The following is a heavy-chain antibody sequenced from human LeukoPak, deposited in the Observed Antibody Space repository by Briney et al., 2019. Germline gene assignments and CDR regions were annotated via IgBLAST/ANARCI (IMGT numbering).Heavy chain of an antibody. D-gene: IGHD2-2*01. J-gene: IGHJ5*02. V-gene: IGHV3-23*01. CDR2: ISGSGVST. CDR3: AKGGAPAGPTWFDP. Sequence: QTGGSLRLSCAASGFTFSSYAMNWVRQAPGKGLEWVSAISGSGVSTYYADSVKGRFTISRDNSKNTLYLQMNSLRVEDTAVYYCAKGGAPAGPTWFDPWGQGTLVTVSS. CDR1: GFTFSSYA.